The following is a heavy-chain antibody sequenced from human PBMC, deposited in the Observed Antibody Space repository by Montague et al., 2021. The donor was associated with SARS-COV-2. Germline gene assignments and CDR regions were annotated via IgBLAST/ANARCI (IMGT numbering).Heavy chain of an antibody. CDR1: GESFGGHY. V-gene: IGHV4-34*01. CDR3: ARWDPQTLTLIGLRGKSASDY. CDR2: IYHTGST. J-gene: IGHJ4*02. D-gene: IGHD4-23*01. Sequence: SETLSLTCAVYGESFGGHYWTWIRQPPGKGLEWIGEIYHTGSTNYNPSLKSRVTISVDTSKNQFSLKLSSVTAADTGVYYCARWDPQTLTLIGLRGKSASDYWGQGTLVTVSS.